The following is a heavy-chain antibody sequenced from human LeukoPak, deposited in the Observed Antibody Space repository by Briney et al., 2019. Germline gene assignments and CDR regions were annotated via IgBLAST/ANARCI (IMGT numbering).Heavy chain of an antibody. J-gene: IGHJ4*02. CDR3: ARSYCSGGSCYLFFDY. D-gene: IGHD2-15*01. CDR2: ISSSSSTI. Sequence: GGSLRLSCAASGFTFSSYSMNWVRQAPGKGLEWVSYISSSSSTIYYADSVEGRFTISRDNAKNSLYLQMNSLRAEDTAVYYCARSYCSGGSCYLFFDYWGQGTLVTVSS. CDR1: GFTFSSYS. V-gene: IGHV3-48*04.